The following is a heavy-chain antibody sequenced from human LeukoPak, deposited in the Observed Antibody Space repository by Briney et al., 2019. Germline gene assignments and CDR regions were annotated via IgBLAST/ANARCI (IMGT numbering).Heavy chain of an antibody. V-gene: IGHV3-23*01. CDR3: AESPMTRVTTGGFDF. CDR1: GFTFNSYA. CDR2: ISRSGGST. J-gene: IGHJ4*02. D-gene: IGHD4-17*01. Sequence: PGVSLRLSYAASGFTFNSYAMSCVRQAPGKGLEWVSSISRSGGSTYYVDSVKGRFTISRDNSKNTLYLQMNSLRAEDTAVYYCAESPMTRVTTGGFDFWGQGTLVTVSS.